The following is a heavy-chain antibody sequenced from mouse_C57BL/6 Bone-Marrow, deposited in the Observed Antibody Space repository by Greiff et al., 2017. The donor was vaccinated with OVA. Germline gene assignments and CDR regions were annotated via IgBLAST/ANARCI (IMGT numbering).Heavy chain of an antibody. CDR3: ARGTTVVARGYFDV. D-gene: IGHD1-1*01. CDR1: GYTFTSYW. V-gene: IGHV1-55*01. J-gene: IGHJ1*03. CDR2: IYPGSGST. Sequence: QVHVKQPGAELVKPGASVKMSCKASGYTFTSYWITWVKQRPGQGLEWIGDIYPGSGSTNYNEKFKSKATLTVDTSSSTAYMQLSSLTSEDSAVYYCARGTTVVARGYFDVWGTGTTVTVSS.